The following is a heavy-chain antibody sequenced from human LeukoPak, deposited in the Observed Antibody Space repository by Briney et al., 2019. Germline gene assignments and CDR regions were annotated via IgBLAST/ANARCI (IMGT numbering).Heavy chain of an antibody. Sequence: SVKVSCKASGGTFPNYDISWVRQSPGQGLEWMGRFVPSVDVANYSPKFRGRVTITADKSTTTVFMELSSLRSEDTAVYYCATLCSGGFCYVDYSGQGILVTVSS. V-gene: IGHV1-69*04. CDR2: FVPSVDVA. CDR1: GGTFPNYD. D-gene: IGHD2-15*01. CDR3: ATLCSGGFCYVDY. J-gene: IGHJ4*02.